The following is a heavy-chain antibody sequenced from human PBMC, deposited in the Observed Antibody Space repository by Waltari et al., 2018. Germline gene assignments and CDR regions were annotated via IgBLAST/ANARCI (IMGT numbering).Heavy chain of an antibody. D-gene: IGHD2-2*01. CDR2: IIPIFGTA. CDR1: GGTFSSYA. V-gene: IGHV1-69*01. Sequence: QVQLVQSGAEVKKPGSSVKVSCKASGGTFSSYAISWVRQAPGQGLEWMGGIIPIFGTANYAQKFQGRVTITADESTSTAYMELSSLRSEDTAVYYCATTPEGYCSSTSCYYFDYWGQGTLVTVSS. J-gene: IGHJ4*02. CDR3: ATTPEGYCSSTSCYYFDY.